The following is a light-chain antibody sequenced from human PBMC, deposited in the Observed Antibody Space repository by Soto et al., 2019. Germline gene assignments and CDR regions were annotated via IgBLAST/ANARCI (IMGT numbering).Light chain of an antibody. CDR2: KAS. V-gene: IGKV1-5*03. CDR1: QSISSW. J-gene: IGKJ1*01. CDR3: QQYNSYSPWT. Sequence: DIQMTQSPSTLSASVGDRVTITCRASQSISSWLAWYQQKPGKAPKLLIYKASSLDSGVPSRFSGSGSGTEFPLTIISLQPDDFATDYCQQYNSYSPWTFGQGTKVEIK.